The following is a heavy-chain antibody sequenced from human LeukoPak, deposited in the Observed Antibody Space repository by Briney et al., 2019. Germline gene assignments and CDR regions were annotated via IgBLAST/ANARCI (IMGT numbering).Heavy chain of an antibody. V-gene: IGHV1-46*01. Sequence: ASVKVSCKASGYTFTSYYMHWVRQAPGQGLEWMGIINPSGGSTSYAQKFQGRVTMTRDTSTSTVYMDLSSLRSEDTAVYYCAKASRIGYCSSTSCDDAFDIWGQGTMVTVSS. CDR1: GYTFTSYY. CDR3: AKASRIGYCSSTSCDDAFDI. D-gene: IGHD2-2*01. CDR2: INPSGGST. J-gene: IGHJ3*02.